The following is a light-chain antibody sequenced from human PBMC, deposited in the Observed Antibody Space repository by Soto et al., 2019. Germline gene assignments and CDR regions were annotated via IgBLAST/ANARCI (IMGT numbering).Light chain of an antibody. J-gene: IGKJ1*01. Sequence: DIQMSQSPSTLSGSVGDRVTITCRASQTISSWLAWYQQKPGTAPKLLIYHASTLESGVPSRFSDSGSGTEFTLTISSLQPDDFATYYCQQYNSYSFGQGTKVDI. CDR3: QQYNSYS. CDR2: HAS. V-gene: IGKV1-5*01. CDR1: QTISSW.